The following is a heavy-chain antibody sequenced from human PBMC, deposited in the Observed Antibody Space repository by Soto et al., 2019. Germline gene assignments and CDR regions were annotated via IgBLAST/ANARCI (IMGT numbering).Heavy chain of an antibody. Sequence: ASVKVSCKPYGYTFTSYGISWVRQAPGQGREWIGWINTYNGHTSHAQKLQDRVTLTTDTSSSTAYMELRSLRSDDTAVYYCARGLSGEVAYWGQGTLVTVSS. D-gene: IGHD5-12*01. CDR2: INTYNGHT. J-gene: IGHJ4*02. CDR3: ARGLSGEVAY. V-gene: IGHV1-18*01. CDR1: GYTFTSYG.